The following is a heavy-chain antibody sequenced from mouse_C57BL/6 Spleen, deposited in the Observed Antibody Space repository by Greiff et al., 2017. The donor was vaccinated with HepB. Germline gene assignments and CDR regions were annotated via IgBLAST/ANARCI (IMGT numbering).Heavy chain of an antibody. CDR3: ARGYGSSLYFDY. CDR1: GYTFTSYG. D-gene: IGHD1-1*01. J-gene: IGHJ2*01. V-gene: IGHV1-81*01. Sequence: VQLQQSGAELARPGASVKLSCKASGYTFTSYGISWVKQRTGQGLEWIGEIYPRSGNTYYNEKFKGKATLTADKSSSTAYMELRSLTSEDSTVYFCARGYGSSLYFDYWGQGTTLTVSS. CDR2: IYPRSGNT.